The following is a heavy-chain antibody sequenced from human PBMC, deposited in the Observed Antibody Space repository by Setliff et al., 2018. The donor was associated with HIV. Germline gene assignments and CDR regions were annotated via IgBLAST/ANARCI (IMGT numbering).Heavy chain of an antibody. Sequence: SETLSLTCTVPGGSINDQYFSWIRQSPGKGLEWIGSIDYSGSTKYNPSLNSRGTISIDTSKNELSLKLTSVTAADTVVYYCASRIYYYDSNNFLREEGFDPWGQGTLVTVSS. CDR2: IDYSGST. D-gene: IGHD3-22*01. V-gene: IGHV4-59*11. CDR1: GGSINDQY. J-gene: IGHJ5*02. CDR3: ASRIYYYDSNNFLREEGFDP.